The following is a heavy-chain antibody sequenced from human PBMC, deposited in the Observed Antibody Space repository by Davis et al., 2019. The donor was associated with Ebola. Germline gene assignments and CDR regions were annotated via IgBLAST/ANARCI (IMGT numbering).Heavy chain of an antibody. CDR1: GFTFSDYY. J-gene: IGHJ6*02. CDR3: ARGADTAMVSYYYGMDV. V-gene: IGHV3-11*06. CDR2: ISSSSSYT. Sequence: GESLKISCAASGFTFSDYYMSWIRQAPGKGLEWVSYISSSSSYTNYADSVKGRFTISRDNAKNSLYLQMNSLRAEDTAVYYCARGADTAMVSYYYGMDVWGQGTTVTVSS. D-gene: IGHD5-18*01.